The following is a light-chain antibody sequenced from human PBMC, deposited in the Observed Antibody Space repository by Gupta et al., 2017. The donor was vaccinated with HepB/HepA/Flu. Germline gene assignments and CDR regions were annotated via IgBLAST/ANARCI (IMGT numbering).Light chain of an antibody. Sequence: DIQMTQSPSTLSASVGDRVTITCRASQSISSWLAWYQQKPGKAPKLLIYKASSLESGVPSRFSGRGSWRACPSTIRSMKTDAFATYSCQQYKRDPFTLGPGTKVDIK. CDR1: QSISSW. CDR2: KAS. V-gene: IGKV1-5*03. J-gene: IGKJ3*01. CDR3: QQYKRDPFT.